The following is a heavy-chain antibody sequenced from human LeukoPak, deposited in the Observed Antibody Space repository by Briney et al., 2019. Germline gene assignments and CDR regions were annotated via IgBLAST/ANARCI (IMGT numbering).Heavy chain of an antibody. D-gene: IGHD5-24*01. CDR2: IYTSGSP. J-gene: IGHJ4*02. Sequence: PSETLSLTCTVSGGSISSGSYYWSWIRQPAGKGLEYIGRIYTSGSPSYNPSLKSRVTISVDTSKNQFSLKLSSVTAADTAVYYCARDSRDGGIDYWGQGTLVTVSS. V-gene: IGHV4-61*02. CDR1: GGSISSGSYY. CDR3: ARDSRDGGIDY.